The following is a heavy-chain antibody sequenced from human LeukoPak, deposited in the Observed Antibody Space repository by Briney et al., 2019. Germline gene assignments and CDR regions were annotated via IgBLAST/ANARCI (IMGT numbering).Heavy chain of an antibody. V-gene: IGHV4-34*01. Sequence: PSETLSLTCAVYGGSFSGYYWSWIRQPPGKGLEWIGEITNSGSTNYNPSLKSRVTISVDTSKNQFSLKLSSVTAADTAVYYCARGDDYGDYAFDPWGQGTLVTVSS. CDR1: GGSFSGYY. CDR3: ARGDDYGDYAFDP. J-gene: IGHJ5*02. CDR2: ITNSGST. D-gene: IGHD4-17*01.